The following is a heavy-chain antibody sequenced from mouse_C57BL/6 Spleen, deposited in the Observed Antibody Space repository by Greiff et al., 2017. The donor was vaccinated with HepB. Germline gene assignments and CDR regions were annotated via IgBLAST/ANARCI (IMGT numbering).Heavy chain of an antibody. CDR2: IDPANGNT. V-gene: IGHV14-3*01. CDR3: ARAADGSSYFYAMDY. D-gene: IGHD1-1*01. J-gene: IGHJ4*01. Sequence: VQLQQSVAELVRPGASVKLSCTASGFNIKNTYMHWVKQRPEQGLEWIGRIDPANGNTKYAPKFQGKATITADTSSNTAYLQLSSLTSEDTAIDYCARAADGSSYFYAMDYWGQGTSVTVSS. CDR1: GFNIKNTY.